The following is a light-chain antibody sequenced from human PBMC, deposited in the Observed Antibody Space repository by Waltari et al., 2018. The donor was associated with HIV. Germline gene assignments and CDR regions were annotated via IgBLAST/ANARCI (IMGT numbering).Light chain of an antibody. J-gene: IGKJ1*01. CDR3: MQALQTGKT. CDR1: QSLLYSNGYSY. V-gene: IGKV2-28*01. CDR2: LGS. Sequence: DIVMTQSPLSLSVTPGEPASISCRSSQSLLYSNGYSYLDWYLQKPVQSPQLLIFLGSNRASGVPDRFSGSGSVTDFTLKISRVEAEDAGIYYCMQALQTGKTFGQGTKVEIK.